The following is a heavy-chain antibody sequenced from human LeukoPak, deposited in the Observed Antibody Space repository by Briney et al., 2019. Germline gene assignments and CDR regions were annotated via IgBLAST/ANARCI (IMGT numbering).Heavy chain of an antibody. CDR1: GGSITSYY. V-gene: IGHV4-59*01. Sequence: SETLSLTCTVSGGSITSYYWSWIRQPPGKGLEWIGYIYYSGSTNYNPSLKSRVTISVDTSKNQFSLKLSSVTAADTAVYYCAREAVAGIDYWGQGTLVTVSS. CDR3: AREAVAGIDY. CDR2: IYYSGST. D-gene: IGHD6-19*01. J-gene: IGHJ4*02.